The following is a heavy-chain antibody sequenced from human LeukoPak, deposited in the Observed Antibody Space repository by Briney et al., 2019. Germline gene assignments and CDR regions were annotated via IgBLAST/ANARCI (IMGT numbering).Heavy chain of an antibody. D-gene: IGHD6-13*01. CDR3: ARRVQQLVFWFDP. V-gene: IGHV4-39*01. Sequence: MASETLSLTCTVSGGSIRSSYYYWGWIRQPPGKGLEWIGNIYYSGSTYYNPSLKSRVTISVDTSKNQFSLKLNSVTAADTAVYYCARRVQQLVFWFDPWGQGTLVTVSS. CDR2: IYYSGST. CDR1: GGSIRSSYYY. J-gene: IGHJ5*02.